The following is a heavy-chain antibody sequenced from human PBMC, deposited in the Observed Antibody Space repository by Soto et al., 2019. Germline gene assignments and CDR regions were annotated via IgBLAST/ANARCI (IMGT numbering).Heavy chain of an antibody. CDR2: VNSDGSST. CDR1: GFTFSSFW. V-gene: IGHV3-74*01. Sequence: GGSLRLSCAASGFTFSSFWMHWVRHAQGKGLVWVSRVNSDGSSTSYADSVKGRFTLSRDNAKNTLYLQMNSLRAADTAVYYCAREVGDFDYWGQGTLVTVSS. J-gene: IGHJ4*02. D-gene: IGHD2-2*01. CDR3: AREVGDFDY.